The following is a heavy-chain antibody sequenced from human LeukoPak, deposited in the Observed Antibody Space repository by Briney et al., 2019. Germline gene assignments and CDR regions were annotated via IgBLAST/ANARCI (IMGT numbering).Heavy chain of an antibody. V-gene: IGHV3-9*01. CDR1: GFTFDDHA. J-gene: IGHJ2*01. CDR2: VTWNGVTM. CDR3: SRDHFGNSGPTEYWPFDL. Sequence: GRSLRLSCAAAGFTFDDHAMHWVRQAPGKGLEWVSGVTWNGVTMGYADSVKGRFTISRDNAKNSLHLQMNGLRAEDTAFYYCSRDHFGNSGPTEYWPFDLWGRGTLVTVSS. D-gene: IGHD5-12*01.